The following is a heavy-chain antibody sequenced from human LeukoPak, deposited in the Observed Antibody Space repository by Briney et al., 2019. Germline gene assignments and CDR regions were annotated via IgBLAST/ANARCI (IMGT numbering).Heavy chain of an antibody. CDR2: IYYSGSA. J-gene: IGHJ3*02. V-gene: IGHV4-39*01. CDR3: ARHVYTPEYSSSSAAFDI. D-gene: IGHD6-6*01. CDR1: GGSISSGDYY. Sequence: SETLSLTCTVSGGSISSGDYYWGWIRQPPGKGLEWIGSIYYSGSAYYNPSLKSRVTISVDTSKNQFSLKLSSVAAADTAVYYCARHVYTPEYSSSSAAFDIWGQGTMVTVSS.